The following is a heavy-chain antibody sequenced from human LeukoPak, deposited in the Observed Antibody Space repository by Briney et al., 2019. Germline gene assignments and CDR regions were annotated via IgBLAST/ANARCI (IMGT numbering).Heavy chain of an antibody. CDR3: ARDRAQWELLDY. Sequence: GGSLRLSCAASGFTVSSNYMSWVRQAPGKGLEWVSVIYSGGSTYYADSVKGRFTISRDNSKNTLYLQMNSLRAEDTAVYYCARDRAQWELLDYWGQGTLVTVSS. CDR2: IYSGGST. D-gene: IGHD1-26*01. J-gene: IGHJ4*02. CDR1: GFTVSSNY. V-gene: IGHV3-53*01.